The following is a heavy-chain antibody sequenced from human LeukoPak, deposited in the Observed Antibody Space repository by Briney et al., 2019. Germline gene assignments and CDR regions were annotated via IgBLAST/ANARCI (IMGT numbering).Heavy chain of an antibody. J-gene: IGHJ5*02. D-gene: IGHD3-10*01. CDR3: ARDGATMVRGVIIFGWFDP. Sequence: GGSLRLSCAASGFTFSSYSMNWDRQAPGKGLEWVSYISSSSSTIYYADSVKGRFTISRDNAKNSLYLQMNSLRDEGTAVYYCARDGATMVRGVIIFGWFDPWGQGTLVTVSS. CDR1: GFTFSSYS. CDR2: ISSSSSTI. V-gene: IGHV3-48*02.